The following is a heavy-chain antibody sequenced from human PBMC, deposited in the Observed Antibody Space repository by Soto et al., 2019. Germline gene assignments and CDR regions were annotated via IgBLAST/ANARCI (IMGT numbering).Heavy chain of an antibody. CDR3: ARHEGSAAAPIDY. V-gene: IGHV1-69*02. CDR2: IITNLGIT. D-gene: IGHD6-13*01. Sequence: SVKVPCKASGGTFSSYTISWVRQAPGQGLEWMGRIITNLGITNYVQNFQGRVTITADKSTSTAYMELRSLRSDDTAVYYCARHEGSAAAPIDYWGQG. CDR1: GGTFSSYT. J-gene: IGHJ4*02.